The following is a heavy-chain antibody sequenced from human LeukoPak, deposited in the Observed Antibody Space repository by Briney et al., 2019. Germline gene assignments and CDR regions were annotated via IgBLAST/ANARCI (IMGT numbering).Heavy chain of an antibody. Sequence: GGSLRLSCAASGFTFSSYSMKWVRQAPGKGLEWVSSISATSSYIYYADSVKGRFIISRDNTKNSLDLQMNRLRAEDTAVYYCAGWDSSSDYPVWGRGTLVTVSS. CDR3: AGWDSSSDYPV. D-gene: IGHD6-13*01. J-gene: IGHJ4*02. CDR1: GFTFSSYS. V-gene: IGHV3-21*01. CDR2: ISATSSYI.